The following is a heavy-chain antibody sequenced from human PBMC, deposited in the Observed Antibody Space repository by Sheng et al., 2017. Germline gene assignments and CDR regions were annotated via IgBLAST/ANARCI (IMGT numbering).Heavy chain of an antibody. CDR3: AGYNVVVIAATSTYYYYGMDV. V-gene: IGHV4-34*01. CDR2: INHSGST. Sequence: QVQLQQWGAGLLKPSETLSLTCAVYGGSFSGYYWSWIRQPPGKGLEWIGEINHSGSTNYNPSLKSRVTISVDTSKNQFSLKLSSVTAADTAVYYCAGYNVVVIAATSTYYYYGMDVWGQGDHGHRLL. D-gene: IGHD2-15*01. CDR1: GGSFSGYY. J-gene: IGHJ6*02.